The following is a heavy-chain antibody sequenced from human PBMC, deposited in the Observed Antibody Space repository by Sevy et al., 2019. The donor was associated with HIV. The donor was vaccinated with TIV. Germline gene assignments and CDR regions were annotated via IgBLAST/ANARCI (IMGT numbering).Heavy chain of an antibody. CDR1: GFTFSSYW. V-gene: IGHV3-7*01. CDR2: IKQDGSEK. CDR3: ARDGCGGDCSLYYYYYYGMDV. J-gene: IGHJ6*02. D-gene: IGHD2-21*02. Sequence: GGSLRLSCAASGFTFSSYWMSWVRQAPGKGLEWVANIKQDGSEKYYVASVKGRFTISRANAKNSLYLQMNSLRAEDTAVYYCARDGCGGDCSLYYYYYYGMDVWGQGTTVTVSS.